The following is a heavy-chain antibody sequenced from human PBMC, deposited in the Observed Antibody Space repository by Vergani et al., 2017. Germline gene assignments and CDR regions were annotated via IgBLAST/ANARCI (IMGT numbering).Heavy chain of an antibody. CDR3: ATICYRRWGYYFDY. J-gene: IGHJ4*02. Sequence: QVQLQESGPGLGKRPGTLSLTCADSGDSISSTYCWTWVRQPPGKGLEWIGEICHTEDTKYSPSLKSRVTVSVDESRNLFSLRLNSVTAADTAVYYCATICYRRWGYYFDYLGPGILGTVSS. CDR2: ICHTEDT. V-gene: IGHV4-4*03. CDR1: GDSISSTYC. D-gene: IGHD2-2*02.